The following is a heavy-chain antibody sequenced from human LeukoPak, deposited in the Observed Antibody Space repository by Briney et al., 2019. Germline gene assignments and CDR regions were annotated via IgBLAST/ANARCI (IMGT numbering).Heavy chain of an antibody. D-gene: IGHD2-21*02. CDR1: GYTFTSYY. CDR2: INPSGGST. J-gene: IGHJ4*02. CDR3: ARSRVVTASFDY. V-gene: IGHV1-46*01. Sequence: ASVKVSCKASGYTFTSYYMHWVRQAPGQGLEWMGIINPSGGSTSYAQKLQGRVTMTRDTSTSTVYMELSSLRSEDTAVYYCARSRVVTASFDYWGQGTLVTVSS.